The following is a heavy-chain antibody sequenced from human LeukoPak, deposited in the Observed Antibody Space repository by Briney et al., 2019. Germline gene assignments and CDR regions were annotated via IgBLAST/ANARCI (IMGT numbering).Heavy chain of an antibody. Sequence: AGGSLRLSCAASGFTFSSFAMSWVRQAPGVGLEWVSAMSGSGGMTYSADSVKGRFTISRDSSKNTLYLQMNSLRAEDTAVYYCAKSGYNRFDYWGQGTLVTVSS. J-gene: IGHJ4*02. CDR2: MSGSGGMT. CDR1: GFTFSSFA. V-gene: IGHV3-23*01. CDR3: AKSGYNRFDY. D-gene: IGHD5-24*01.